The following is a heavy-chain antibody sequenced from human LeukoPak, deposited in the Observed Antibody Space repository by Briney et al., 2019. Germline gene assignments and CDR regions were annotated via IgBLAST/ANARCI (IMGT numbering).Heavy chain of an antibody. J-gene: IGHJ4*02. CDR3: ARQGLFYYDSSGYSHFDY. CDR2: IYHSGST. D-gene: IGHD3-22*01. CDR1: GYSISGCYY. Sequence: SETLSLTCAVSGYSISGCYYWGWIRQPPGKGLEWIGSIYHSGSTYYNPSLKSRVTISVDTSKNQFSLKLSSVTAADTAVYYCARQGLFYYDSSGYSHFDYWGQGTLVAVSS. V-gene: IGHV4-38-2*01.